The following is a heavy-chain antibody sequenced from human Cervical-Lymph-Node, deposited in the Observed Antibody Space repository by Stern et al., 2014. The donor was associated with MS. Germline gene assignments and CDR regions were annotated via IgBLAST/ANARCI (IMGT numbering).Heavy chain of an antibody. CDR3: ARGITAGVDY. J-gene: IGHJ4*02. D-gene: IGHD6-13*01. CDR2: MSPNSGNT. CDR1: GYTFTTYD. Sequence: QLVQSGAEVKNPGASVKVSCKASGYTFTTYDINWMRQAPGQGLEWMGWMSPNSGNTGYAQKFQGRVTMTRDTSTSTAYMELSSLRSEDTAVYYCARGITAGVDYWGQGTLGTVSS. V-gene: IGHV1-8*01.